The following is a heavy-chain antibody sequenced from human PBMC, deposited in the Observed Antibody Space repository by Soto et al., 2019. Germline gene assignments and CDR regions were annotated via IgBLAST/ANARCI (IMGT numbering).Heavy chain of an antibody. CDR2: INHSGST. CDR3: AMCTLNRRFAY. V-gene: IGHV4-34*01. J-gene: IGHJ4*02. CDR1: GGSFSGYS. Sequence: LSLTCAVYGGSFSGYSWTWIRQPPGTGLEWIGEINHSGSTNYNPSLKSRGTISVDTSKNQFSLKLTSVTAADTAGYYWAMCTLNRRFAYWGQGTLVTVSS.